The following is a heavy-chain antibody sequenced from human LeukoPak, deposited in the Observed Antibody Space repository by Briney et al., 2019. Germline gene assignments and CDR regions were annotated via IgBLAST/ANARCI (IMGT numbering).Heavy chain of an antibody. D-gene: IGHD4-17*01. J-gene: IGHJ4*02. V-gene: IGHV4-34*01. CDR1: GVSFDDYY. Sequence: SETLSLTCAASGVSFDDYYWAWVRQTPGKGLEWIGEINHSGYTNDSPSLKSRVTLSIDTSRKQFSLNLRSVTVADAGTYYCTRMTTGHDYWGQGTLVTVSS. CDR2: INHSGYT. CDR3: TRMTTGHDY.